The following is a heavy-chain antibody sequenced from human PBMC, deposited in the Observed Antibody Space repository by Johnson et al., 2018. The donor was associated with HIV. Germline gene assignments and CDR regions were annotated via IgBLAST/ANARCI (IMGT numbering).Heavy chain of an antibody. CDR3: TKCEYNSDAFDI. D-gene: IGHD5-12*01. Sequence: LQLVESGGGLVQPGRSLRLSCSASGFTFSSYWMHWVRQAPGKGLVWVSRINSDGSSTSYADSVKGRFTISRDNSKNTLYLQMSSLRAEDTAVYYCTKCEYNSDAFDIWGQGTMLTVSS. CDR1: GFTFSSYW. J-gene: IGHJ3*02. CDR2: INSDGSST. V-gene: IGHV3-74*02.